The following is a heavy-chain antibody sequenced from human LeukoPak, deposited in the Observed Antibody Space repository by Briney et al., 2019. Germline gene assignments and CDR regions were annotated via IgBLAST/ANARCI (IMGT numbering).Heavy chain of an antibody. J-gene: IGHJ4*02. Sequence: SETLSLTCTVSGGSISSYYWSWIRQPPGKGLEWIGYIYYSGSTNYNPSLKSRVTISVATSKNQFSLKLSSVTAADTAVYYCARVLYYDFWSGPYYFDYWGQGTLVTVSS. CDR3: ARVLYYDFWSGPYYFDY. CDR1: GGSISSYY. CDR2: IYYSGST. V-gene: IGHV4-59*01. D-gene: IGHD3-3*01.